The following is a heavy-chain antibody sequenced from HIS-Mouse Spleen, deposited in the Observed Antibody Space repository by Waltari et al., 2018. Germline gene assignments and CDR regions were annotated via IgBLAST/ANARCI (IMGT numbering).Heavy chain of an antibody. V-gene: IGHV4-34*01. J-gene: IGHJ4*02. Sequence: QVQLQQWGAGLLKPSETLSLTCAVYGGSFSGYYWSWIRQPPGKGLEWIGEINHSGRTNYNPSLKSRVTISVETSKNQFSLKLSSVTAADTAVYYCARGKGSSSWYYFDYWGQGTLVTVSS. CDR3: ARGKGSSSWYYFDY. CDR2: INHSGRT. CDR1: GGSFSGYY. D-gene: IGHD6-13*01.